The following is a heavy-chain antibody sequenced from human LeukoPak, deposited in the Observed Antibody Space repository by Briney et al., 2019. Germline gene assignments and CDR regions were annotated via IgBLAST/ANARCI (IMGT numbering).Heavy chain of an antibody. CDR1: GFSFSSYS. CDR3: ARDAYGYCSSTSCYWDYYYYYGMDV. Sequence: GGSLRLSCAASGFSFSSYSMNWVRQAPGKGLEWVANIKQDGSEKYYVDSVKGRFTISRDNAKNSLYLQMNSLRAEDTAVYYCARDAYGYCSSTSCYWDYYYYYGMDVWGQGTTVTVSS. D-gene: IGHD2-2*01. V-gene: IGHV3-7*01. CDR2: IKQDGSEK. J-gene: IGHJ6*02.